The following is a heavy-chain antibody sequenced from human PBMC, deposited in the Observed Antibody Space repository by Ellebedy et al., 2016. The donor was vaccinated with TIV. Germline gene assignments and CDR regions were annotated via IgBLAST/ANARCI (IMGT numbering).Heavy chain of an antibody. CDR1: GYTFTSYY. J-gene: IGHJ6*02. D-gene: IGHD6-6*01. CDR3: AREDLLPSSSSHHYGIDV. V-gene: IGHV1-46*01. CDR2: INPNVNST. Sequence: AASVKVSCKASGYTFTSYYMHWVRQAPGQGLEWMGIINPNVNSTRYAQKFQGRVTMTRDTSTSTVYMELSSLRSEDTAVYYCAREDLLPSSSSHHYGIDVWGQGTTVTVSS.